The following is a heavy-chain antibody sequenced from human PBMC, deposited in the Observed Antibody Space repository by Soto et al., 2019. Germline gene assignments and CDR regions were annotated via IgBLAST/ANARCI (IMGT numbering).Heavy chain of an antibody. CDR3: ARSPCSGSYSDYYYYGMDV. D-gene: IGHD1-26*01. Sequence: SVKVSCKASGGTFSSYAISWVRQAPGQGLEWMGGIIPIFGTANYAQKFQGRVTITADKSTSTAYMELSSLRSEDTAVYYCARSPCSGSYSDYYYYGMDVWGQGTTVTVSS. J-gene: IGHJ6*02. V-gene: IGHV1-69*06. CDR1: GGTFSSYA. CDR2: IIPIFGTA.